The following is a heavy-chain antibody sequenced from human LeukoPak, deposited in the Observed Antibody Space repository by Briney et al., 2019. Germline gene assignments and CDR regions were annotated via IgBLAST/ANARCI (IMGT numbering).Heavy chain of an antibody. J-gene: IGHJ4*02. Sequence: PGGSLRLSCAASGFTFSSYSMNWVRQAPGKGLEWVSSISSSSSYIYYADSVKGRFTISRDNAKNSLYLQMNSLRAEDTAVYYCARGHIAVAGGFDYGGQGTLVTVSS. CDR2: ISSSSSYI. V-gene: IGHV3-21*01. D-gene: IGHD6-19*01. CDR1: GFTFSSYS. CDR3: ARGHIAVAGGFDY.